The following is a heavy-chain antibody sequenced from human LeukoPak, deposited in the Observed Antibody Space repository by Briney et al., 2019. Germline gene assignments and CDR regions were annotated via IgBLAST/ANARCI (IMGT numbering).Heavy chain of an antibody. J-gene: IGHJ5*02. CDR3: ARELGYCSSTSCGNWFDP. CDR2: INWNGGST. V-gene: IGHV3-20*04. Sequence: GGSLRLSCAASGFTFDDYGMSWVRQAPGKGLGWVSGINWNGGSTGYADSVKGRFTISRDNAKNSLYLQMNSLRAEDTALYYCARELGYCSSTSCGNWFDPWGQGTLVTVSS. CDR1: GFTFDDYG. D-gene: IGHD2-2*01.